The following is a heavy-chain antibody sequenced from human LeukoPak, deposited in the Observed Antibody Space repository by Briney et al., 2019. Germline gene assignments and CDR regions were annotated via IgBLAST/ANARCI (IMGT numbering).Heavy chain of an antibody. CDR2: IYYSGST. CDR1: GGSISSSSSY. CDR3: ARGALDTKTRFDY. Sequence: TSETLSLTCAGSGGSISSSSSYWGWIRQPPGKGLEWIGYIYYSGSTKYNPSLKSRVTISVDASKNQFSLRLSSLTAADTAVYYCARGALDTKTRFDYWGQGTLVTVSS. J-gene: IGHJ4*02. D-gene: IGHD5-18*01. V-gene: IGHV4-61*05.